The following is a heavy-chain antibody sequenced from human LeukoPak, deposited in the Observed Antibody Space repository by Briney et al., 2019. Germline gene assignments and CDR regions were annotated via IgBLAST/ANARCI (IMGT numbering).Heavy chain of an antibody. V-gene: IGHV4-59*08. CDR3: ARHSSLLWFGELLYFDY. J-gene: IGHJ4*02. Sequence: SETLSLTCTVSGGSISSYYWSWIRQPPGKGLEWIGYTYYSGSTNYNPSLKSRVTISVDTSKNQFSLKLSSVTAADTAVYYCARHSSLLWFGELLYFDYWGQGTLVTVSS. CDR1: GGSISSYY. D-gene: IGHD3-10*01. CDR2: TYYSGST.